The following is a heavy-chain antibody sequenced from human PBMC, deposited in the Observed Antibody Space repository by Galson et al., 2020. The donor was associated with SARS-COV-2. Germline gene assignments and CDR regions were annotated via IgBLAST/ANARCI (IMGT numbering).Heavy chain of an antibody. CDR2: IFPGGTT. Sequence: GESLKTSCAASGFTVRNNYMTWVRQAPGKGLEWVSFIFPGGTTYYADSVKGRFTISRDNSKNTLYLQMNSLRAEDTAMYFCARARGGYFDYWGQATLVTVSS. CDR1: GFTVRNNY. CDR3: ARARGGYFDY. V-gene: IGHV3-53*01. D-gene: IGHD1-26*01. J-gene: IGHJ4*02.